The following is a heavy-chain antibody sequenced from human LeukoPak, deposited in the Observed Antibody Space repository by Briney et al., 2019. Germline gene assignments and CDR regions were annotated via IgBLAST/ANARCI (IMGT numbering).Heavy chain of an antibody. CDR2: IYTSGST. CDR1: GGSISSYY. J-gene: IGHJ5*02. V-gene: IGHV4-4*07. CDR3: ARDLTRSHSSCWYDFYWFDP. D-gene: IGHD6-13*01. Sequence: PSETLSLTCTVSGGSISSYYWSWIRQPAGKGLEWIGRIYTSGSTNYNPSLKSRVTMSVDTSKNQFSLKLSSVTAADTAVYYCARDLTRSHSSCWYDFYWFDPWGQGTLVTVSS.